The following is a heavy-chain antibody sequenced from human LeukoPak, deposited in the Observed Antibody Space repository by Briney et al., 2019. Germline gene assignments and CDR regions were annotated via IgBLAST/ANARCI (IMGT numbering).Heavy chain of an antibody. J-gene: IGHJ3*02. CDR2: INPNSGGT. V-gene: IGHV1-2*02. D-gene: IGHD3-22*01. CDR3: ASGYDSSGYRRVVGAFDI. CDR1: GYTFTGYY. Sequence: ASVKVSCKASGYTFTGYYMNWVRQAPGQGLEWMGWINPNSGGTNYAQKFQGRVTMTRDTSISTAYMELSRLRSDDTAVYYCASGYDSSGYRRVVGAFDIWGQGTMVTVSS.